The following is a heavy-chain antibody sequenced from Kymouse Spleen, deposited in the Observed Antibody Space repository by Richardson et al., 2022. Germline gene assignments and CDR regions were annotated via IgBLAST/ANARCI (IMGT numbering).Heavy chain of an antibody. CDR3: ARERGYSGYDFDY. J-gene: IGHJ4*02. CDR1: GFTFSSYS. CDR2: ISSSSSYI. D-gene: IGHD5-12*01. Sequence: EVQLVESGGGLVKPGGSLRLSCAASGFTFSSYSMNWVRQAPGKGLEWVSSISSSSSYIYYADSVKGRFTISRDNAKNSLYLQMNSLRAEDTAVYYCARERGYSGYDFDYWGQGTLVTVSS. V-gene: IGHV3-21*03.